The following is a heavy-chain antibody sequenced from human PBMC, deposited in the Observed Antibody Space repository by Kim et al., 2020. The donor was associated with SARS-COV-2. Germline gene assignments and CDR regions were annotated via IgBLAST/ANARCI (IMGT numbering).Heavy chain of an antibody. D-gene: IGHD6-13*01. CDR1: GFTFGDYA. Sequence: GGSLRLSCAASGFTFGDYAMHWVRQAPGKGLEWVSGISWNSGSIGYADSVKGRFTISRDNAKNSLYLQMNSLRAEDTALYYCAKDASELAAYDYYGMDVWGQGTTVTVSS. CDR2: ISWNSGSI. V-gene: IGHV3-9*01. J-gene: IGHJ6*02. CDR3: AKDASELAAYDYYGMDV.